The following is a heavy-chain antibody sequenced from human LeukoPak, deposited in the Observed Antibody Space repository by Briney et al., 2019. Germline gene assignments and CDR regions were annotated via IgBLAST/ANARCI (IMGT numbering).Heavy chain of an antibody. Sequence: PGGSLRLSCAASGFTFSSYGMSWVRQAPGKGLEWVSAISGSGGSTYYADSVKGRFTISRDNSKNTLYLQMNSLRAEDTAVYYCAKEGYYGSGSYYNVWYFDYWGQGTLVTVSS. CDR3: AKEGYYGSGSYYNVWYFDY. D-gene: IGHD3-10*01. V-gene: IGHV3-23*01. CDR2: ISGSGGST. J-gene: IGHJ4*02. CDR1: GFTFSSYG.